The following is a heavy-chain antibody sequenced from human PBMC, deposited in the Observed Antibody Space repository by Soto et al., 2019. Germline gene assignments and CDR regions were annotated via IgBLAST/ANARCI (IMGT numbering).Heavy chain of an antibody. Sequence: GSLRLSCAASGFTFSSYGMHWVRQAPGKGLEWVAVISYDGSNKYYADSVKGRFTISRDNSKNTLYLQMNSLRAEDTAVYYCAKDLVVVPAAIPDNNWFDPWGQGTLVTVSS. CDR1: GFTFSSYG. CDR3: AKDLVVVPAAIPDNNWFDP. CDR2: ISYDGSNK. D-gene: IGHD2-2*02. J-gene: IGHJ5*02. V-gene: IGHV3-30*18.